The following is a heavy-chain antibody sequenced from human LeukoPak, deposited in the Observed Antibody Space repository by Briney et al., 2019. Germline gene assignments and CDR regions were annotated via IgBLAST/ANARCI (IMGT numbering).Heavy chain of an antibody. J-gene: IGHJ1*01. D-gene: IGHD3-10*01. V-gene: IGHV4/OR15-8*01. CDR2: IYHSGSA. CDR1: GGSILISNR. CDR3: ASGFSMDGGFIQEDMLN. Sequence: PSETLSLLHAVCGGSILISNRWSWVRQPPGKGLEWIGEIYHSGSANCNPSLKSRVTILIDKSKNQFSLQLSPVTAADTAVYYCASGFSMDGGFIQEDMLNWGGGALVTVSS.